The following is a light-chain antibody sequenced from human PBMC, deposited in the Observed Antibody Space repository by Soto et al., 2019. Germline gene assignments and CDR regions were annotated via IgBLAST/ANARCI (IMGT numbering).Light chain of an antibody. V-gene: IGKV3-20*01. CDR3: QQYGSSPPRT. CDR1: QSVSSSY. Sequence: EIVLTQSPCTRAFSRWERATLSCMASQSVSSSYLAWYQQKPGQAPRLLIYGASSRATGIPDRFSGSGSGTDFTLTISRLEPEDFAVYYCQQYGSSPPRTFGQGTKVDIK. J-gene: IGKJ1*01. CDR2: GAS.